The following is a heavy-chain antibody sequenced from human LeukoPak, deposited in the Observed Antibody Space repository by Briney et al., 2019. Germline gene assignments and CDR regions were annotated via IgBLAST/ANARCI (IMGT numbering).Heavy chain of an antibody. CDR1: GYSFTSYW. D-gene: IGHD5-18*01. V-gene: IGHV5-51*01. J-gene: IGHJ4*02. CDR3: ARRGRYSYGSYFDY. Sequence: GESLQISSKGSGYSFTSYWIGWGRQVPGKGLEWMGIIYPGDSDTAYSPSFQGQVTVSADKSITTAYLQWSSLKASDTAMYYCARRGRYSYGSYFDYWGQGTLVTVSS. CDR2: IYPGDSDT.